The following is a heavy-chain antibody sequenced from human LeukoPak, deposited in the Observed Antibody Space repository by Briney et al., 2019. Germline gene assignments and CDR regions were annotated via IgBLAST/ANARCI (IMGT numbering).Heavy chain of an antibody. J-gene: IGHJ2*01. CDR1: GFTFSTYV. D-gene: IGHD3-9*01. Sequence: PGGSMRLSCVVSGFTFSTYVMHWVRQAPGKGLMWVSRISHDGTVTSYADSVGGRFTVSRDNAKNTLYLQMNSLRAEDTAVYYCTRDVNLNFFDVWGRGTLVTVSS. CDR3: TRDVNLNFFDV. V-gene: IGHV3-74*01. CDR2: ISHDGTVT.